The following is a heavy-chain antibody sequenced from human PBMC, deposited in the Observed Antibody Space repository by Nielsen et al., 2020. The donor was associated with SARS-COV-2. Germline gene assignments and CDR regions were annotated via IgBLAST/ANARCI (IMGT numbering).Heavy chain of an antibody. J-gene: IGHJ4*02. Sequence: GSLRLSCAASGFTFSSYGMHWVRQAPGKGLEWVAAIWYDGSNKYYADSVKGRFTISRDNSKNTLYLQMNSLRAEDTAVYYCAKFGGTAEEFDYWGQGTLVTVSS. D-gene: IGHD2-21*02. V-gene: IGHV3-30*02. CDR2: IWYDGSNK. CDR1: GFTFSSYG. CDR3: AKFGGTAEEFDY.